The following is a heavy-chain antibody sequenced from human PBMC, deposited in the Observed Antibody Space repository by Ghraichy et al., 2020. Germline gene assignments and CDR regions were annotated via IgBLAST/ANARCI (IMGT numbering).Heavy chain of an antibody. CDR3: ASAVCGRDRYFDL. J-gene: IGHJ2*01. D-gene: IGHD2-21*01. CDR2: RYYSGSN. V-gene: IGHV4-61*01. CDR1: GGSVSTENYY. Sequence: SETLSLTCTVSGGSVSTENYYWSWLRQPPGKRLEWIGYRYYSGSNTYNPSLRSRVTISVDTSQNQFSLKLSSVTAADTAVYYCASAVCGRDRYFDLWGRGTLVIVSS.